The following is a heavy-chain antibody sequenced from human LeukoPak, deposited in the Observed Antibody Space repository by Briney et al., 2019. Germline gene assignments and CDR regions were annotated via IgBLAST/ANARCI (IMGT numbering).Heavy chain of an antibody. J-gene: IGHJ4*02. CDR1: GFTFSSYA. Sequence: GGSLRLSCAASGFTFSSYAMHWVRQAPGKGLEWVAVISYDGSNKYYADSVKGRFTISRDNSKNTLYLQMNSLRAEDTAVYYCARDLWSSDWYLGYWGQGTLVTVSS. CDR2: ISYDGSNK. D-gene: IGHD6-19*01. V-gene: IGHV3-30*04. CDR3: ARDLWSSDWYLGY.